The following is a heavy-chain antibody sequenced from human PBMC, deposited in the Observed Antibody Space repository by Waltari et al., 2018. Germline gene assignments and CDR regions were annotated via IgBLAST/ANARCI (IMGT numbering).Heavy chain of an antibody. Sequence: EVQLVQSGAEVKKPGATVKISCKVSGYTFTDYYMPLGQQSPGKGLEWMGLVEHEDCEKIYAEMFQGRVTITADTATDTVYMELSSMRSEDKAVYYWATLNPDYWGQGTLVTVSS. CDR2: VEHEDCEK. CDR1: GYTFTDYY. V-gene: IGHV1-69-2*01. J-gene: IGHJ4*02. CDR3: ATLNPDY.